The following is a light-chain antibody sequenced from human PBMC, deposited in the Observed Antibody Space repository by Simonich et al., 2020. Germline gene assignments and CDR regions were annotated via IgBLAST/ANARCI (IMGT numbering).Light chain of an antibody. Sequence: SYELTQPPSVSVSPGQTASITCSGDKLGDKYACWYQQKPGQSPVLVIYQGSKRPSGIPERFSGSNSGNTATLTISGTQAMDEADYYCQAWDSSMWVFGGGTKLTVL. CDR2: QGS. V-gene: IGLV3-1*01. J-gene: IGLJ3*02. CDR3: QAWDSSMWV. CDR1: KLGDKY.